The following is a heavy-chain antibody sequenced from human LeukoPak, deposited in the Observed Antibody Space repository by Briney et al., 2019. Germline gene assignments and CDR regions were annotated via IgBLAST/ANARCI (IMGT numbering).Heavy chain of an antibody. CDR2: ITSDGTST. V-gene: IGHV3-74*03. Sequence: PGGSLSLSCAASGFSFSITWMHWVRQPPGQGLVWVARITSDGTSTSYAESVKGRFTISRDNAKNTLYLQMNSLRAEDTAVYYCAKDRDYDFWSGYSPLIDYWGQGTLVTVSS. J-gene: IGHJ4*02. D-gene: IGHD3-3*01. CDR3: AKDRDYDFWSGYSPLIDY. CDR1: GFSFSITW.